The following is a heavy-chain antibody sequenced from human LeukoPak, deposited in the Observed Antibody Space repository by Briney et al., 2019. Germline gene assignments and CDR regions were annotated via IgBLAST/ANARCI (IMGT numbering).Heavy chain of an antibody. CDR3: ARAGYYAFDI. Sequence: SETLSLTCTVSGGSISSGSYYWSWIRQPAGKGLEWIGRIYTSGSTNYNPSLKSRFTISVDTSKNQFSLKLSSVTAADTAVYYCARAGYYAFDIWGQGTMVTVSS. V-gene: IGHV4-61*02. J-gene: IGHJ3*02. CDR1: GGSISSGSYY. D-gene: IGHD2-21*01. CDR2: IYTSGST.